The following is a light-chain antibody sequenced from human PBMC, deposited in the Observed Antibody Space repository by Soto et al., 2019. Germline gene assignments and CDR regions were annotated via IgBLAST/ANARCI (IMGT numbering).Light chain of an antibody. CDR1: QGISSA. CDR2: EAS. CDR3: QHYKVYPWT. V-gene: IGKV1-13*02. J-gene: IGKJ1*01. Sequence: IQLTQYPSCLSASVGDRVTITGRASQGISSALAWYQQKPGKAPKLLIYEASSLQSGVPSRFSGSGSGTEFTLTISSLQPDDFATYYCQHYKVYPWTFGQGTKVDI.